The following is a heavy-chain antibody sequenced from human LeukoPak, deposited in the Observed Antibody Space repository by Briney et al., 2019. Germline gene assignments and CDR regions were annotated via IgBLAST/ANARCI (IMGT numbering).Heavy chain of an antibody. CDR1: GFTFSNYG. D-gene: IGHD6-19*01. Sequence: GGSLRLSCAASGFTFSNYGIHWVRQAPGKGLEWVAFVRSDGGIKYYADSVKGRFTISRDNSKNTLYLQMNSLRAEDTAVYYCAKARRYSSGWYVYWGQGTLVTVSS. J-gene: IGHJ4*02. CDR2: VRSDGGIK. CDR3: AKARRYSSGWYVY. V-gene: IGHV3-30*02.